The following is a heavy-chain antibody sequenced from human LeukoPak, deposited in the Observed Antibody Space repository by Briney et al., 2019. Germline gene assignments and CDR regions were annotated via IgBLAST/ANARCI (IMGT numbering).Heavy chain of an antibody. J-gene: IGHJ4*02. CDR2: INSDGSST. D-gene: IGHD6-6*01. Sequence: PGGSLRLSCAASGFTFSSYWMHWVRQAPGKGLVWVSRINSDGSSTSYADSVKGRFTISRDNSKNTLYLQMNSLRAEDTAVYYCTKEMADRREAFDYWGQGTLATVSS. CDR1: GFTFSSYW. V-gene: IGHV3-74*01. CDR3: TKEMADRREAFDY.